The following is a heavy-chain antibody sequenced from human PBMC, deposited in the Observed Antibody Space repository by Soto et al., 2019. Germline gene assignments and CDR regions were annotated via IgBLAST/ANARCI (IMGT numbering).Heavy chain of an antibody. CDR1: GFAFSSFG. CDR2: ISHDGSKK. Sequence: GSLRLSCVASGFAFSSFGMHWVRQAPGKGLEWVAFISHDGSKKKFVDSVKGRFTISRDDSGNTLYLQMNSLRADDTAVYFCAKDWNDANYDYGTDVWGQGTKVTVSS. V-gene: IGHV3-30*18. CDR3: AKDWNDANYDYGTDV. D-gene: IGHD1-1*01. J-gene: IGHJ6*02.